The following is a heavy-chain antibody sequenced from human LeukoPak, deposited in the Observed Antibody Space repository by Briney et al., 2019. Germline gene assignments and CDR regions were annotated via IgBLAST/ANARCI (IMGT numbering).Heavy chain of an antibody. J-gene: IGHJ4*02. Sequence: PGGPLRLSCAASGFAFSSFSMNWVRQAPGKGLEWVSYISGDSSTIYYADSVKGRFTISRDSAKNSLYLQMSSLRDEDTAVYYCARDLHSGAYTFDYWGQGTLVTVSS. CDR3: ARDLHSGAYTFDY. CDR2: ISGDSSTI. CDR1: GFAFSSFS. V-gene: IGHV3-48*02. D-gene: IGHD1-26*01.